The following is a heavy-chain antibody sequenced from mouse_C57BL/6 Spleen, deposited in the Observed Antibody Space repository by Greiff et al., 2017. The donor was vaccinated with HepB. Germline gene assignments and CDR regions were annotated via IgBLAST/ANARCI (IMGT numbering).Heavy chain of an antibody. CDR3: ARSLSSGYVGYYFDY. V-gene: IGHV1-4*01. D-gene: IGHD3-2*02. J-gene: IGHJ2*01. Sequence: QVHVKQSGAELARPGASVKMSCKASGYTFTSYTMHWVNQRPGQGLEWIGYINPSSGYTKYNQKFKDKATLTADKSSSTAYMQLSSLTSEDSAVYYCARSLSSGYVGYYFDYWGQGTTLTVSS. CDR2: INPSSGYT. CDR1: GYTFTSYT.